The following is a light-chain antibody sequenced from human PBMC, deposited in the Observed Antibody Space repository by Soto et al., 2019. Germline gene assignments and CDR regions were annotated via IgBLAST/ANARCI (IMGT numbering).Light chain of an antibody. V-gene: IGKV2-28*01. Sequence: DIVMTQSPLSLPVTTREPAPLSYTASQSLLHSNGYNYLDWYLQKPRRPPQLLIYLGANRSFGVPERLSGSRSGTTVTLKISRVEDEDVGVYYCVQALQRPPSTFGQGTKVDIK. CDR1: QSLLHSNGYNY. J-gene: IGKJ1*01. CDR2: LGA. CDR3: VQALQRPPST.